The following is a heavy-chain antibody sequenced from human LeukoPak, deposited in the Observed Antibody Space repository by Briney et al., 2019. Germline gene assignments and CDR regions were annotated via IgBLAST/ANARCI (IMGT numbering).Heavy chain of an antibody. CDR3: AREDSGWHHRLFDY. CDR1: GGTFSSYA. CDR2: INPNSGGT. V-gene: IGHV1-2*06. J-gene: IGHJ4*02. D-gene: IGHD6-19*01. Sequence: ASVKVSCKASGGTFSSYAISWVRQAPGQGLEWMGRINPNSGGTNYAQKFQGRVTMTRDTSISTAYMELSRLRSDDTAVYYCAREDSGWHHRLFDYWGQGTLVTVSS.